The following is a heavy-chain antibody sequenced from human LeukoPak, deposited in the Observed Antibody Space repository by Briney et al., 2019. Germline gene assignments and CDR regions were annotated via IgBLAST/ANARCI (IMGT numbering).Heavy chain of an antibody. CDR2: ISAYNGTT. Sequence: ASVKVSCKASGYTFTSYGISWVRQAPGQGLECMGWISAYNGTTNYAQKLQGRVTMTTDTSTSTAYMALRSLRSDDTAVYYCARESDDYGDYVDYWGQGTLVTVSS. CDR3: ARESDDYGDYVDY. CDR1: GYTFTSYG. D-gene: IGHD4-17*01. V-gene: IGHV1-18*01. J-gene: IGHJ4*02.